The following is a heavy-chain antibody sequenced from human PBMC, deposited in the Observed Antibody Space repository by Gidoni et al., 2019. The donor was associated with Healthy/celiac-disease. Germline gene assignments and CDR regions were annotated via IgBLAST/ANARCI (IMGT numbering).Heavy chain of an antibody. D-gene: IGHD6-19*01. CDR2: IKQDGSEK. Sequence: EVQLVESGGGLVQPGGSLRLSCAASGFPFSSYWMSWVRQAPGKGLEWVANIKQDGSEKYYVDSVKGRFTISRDNAKNSLYLQMNSLRAEDTAVYYCARTRGSGWSYYFDYWGQGTLVTVSS. J-gene: IGHJ4*02. CDR3: ARTRGSGWSYYFDY. CDR1: GFPFSSYW. V-gene: IGHV3-7*02.